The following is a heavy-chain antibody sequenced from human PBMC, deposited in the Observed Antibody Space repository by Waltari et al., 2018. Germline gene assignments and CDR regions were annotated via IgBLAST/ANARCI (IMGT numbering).Heavy chain of an antibody. J-gene: IGHJ4*02. V-gene: IGHV4-4*07. D-gene: IGHD3-16*01. CDR2: VSASGTT. CDR3: ATAGGGETDC. CDR1: GGSIRSYY. Sequence: QVQLQESGPGLVKPSETLSLTCTVSGGSIRSYYWSWIRQPAGKGLEYIGRVSASGTTFLNPSLKSRVTMSVDRSKNQVARKVNSGSAADTAVYYCATAGGGETDCWGQGTPVTVSS.